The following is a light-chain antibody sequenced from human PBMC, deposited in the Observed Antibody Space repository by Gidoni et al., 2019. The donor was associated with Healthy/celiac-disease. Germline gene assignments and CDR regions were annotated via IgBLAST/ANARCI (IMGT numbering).Light chain of an antibody. Sequence: AIRMTQSPSSLSAPTGDRVTITCRASQGISSYLAWYQQKPGKAPKLLIYAASTLQSGVPSRFSGSGSGTDFTLTISCLQSEDFATYYCQQYYSYPPEFTFGPGTKVEIK. V-gene: IGKV1-8*01. CDR1: QGISSY. J-gene: IGKJ3*01. CDR3: QQYYSYPPEFT. CDR2: AAS.